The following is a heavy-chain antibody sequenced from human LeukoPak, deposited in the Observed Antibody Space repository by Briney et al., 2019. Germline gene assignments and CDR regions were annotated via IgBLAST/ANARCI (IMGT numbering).Heavy chain of an antibody. Sequence: GGSLRLSCEASGFTFSNAWMSWVRQAPGKGLEWVGRIQSKTDGGTTDYAAPVKGRFTVSRDDSTSTLYLQMNSLKTEDTAVYYCTTLMVRGVPAYWGQGTLVTVSS. J-gene: IGHJ4*02. D-gene: IGHD3-10*01. CDR3: TTLMVRGVPAY. CDR2: IQSKTDGGTT. CDR1: GFTFSNAW. V-gene: IGHV3-15*01.